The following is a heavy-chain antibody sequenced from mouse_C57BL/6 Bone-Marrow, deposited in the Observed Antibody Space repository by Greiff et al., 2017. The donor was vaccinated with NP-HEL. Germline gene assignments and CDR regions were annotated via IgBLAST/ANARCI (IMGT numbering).Heavy chain of an antibody. CDR1: GYTFTDYY. CDR2: INPYNGGT. J-gene: IGHJ4*01. V-gene: IGHV1-19*01. Sequence: EVHLVESGPVLVKPGASVKMSCKASGYTFTDYYMNWVKQSHGKSLEWIGVINPYNGGTSYNQKFKGKATLTVDKSSSTAYMELNSLTSEDSAVYYCARSEGGYYAMDYWGQGTSVTVSS. CDR3: ARSEGGYYAMDY.